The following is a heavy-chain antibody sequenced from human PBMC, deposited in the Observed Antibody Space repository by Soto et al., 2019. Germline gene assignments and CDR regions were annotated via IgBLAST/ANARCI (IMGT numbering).Heavy chain of an antibody. D-gene: IGHD3-3*01. CDR2: INHSGST. V-gene: IGHV4-34*01. CDR3: ARTWAPNHYDFWTGYYRYYYGMDV. CDR1: GGSFCGYY. J-gene: IGHJ6*04. Sequence: QVQLQQWGAGLLKPSETLSLPCAVYGGSFCGYYWSWIRQPPGKGLEWIGEINHSGSTNYNPSLKRRGTISGDSSQYSFSLKLCSVTAAGTSVYYSARTWAPNHYDFWTGYYRYYYGMDVWGEGHTVTVSA.